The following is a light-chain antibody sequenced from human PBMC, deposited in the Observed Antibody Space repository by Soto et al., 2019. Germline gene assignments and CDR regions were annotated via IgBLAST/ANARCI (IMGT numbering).Light chain of an antibody. CDR2: GAS. V-gene: IGKV3-20*01. J-gene: IGKJ3*01. CDR3: QQYGTSPLFT. Sequence: EIVLTQSPGTLSLSPGERATLSCRASQSVSSSYLPWYQQKPGQAPRLLIYGASNRPSATSDRFSGSGFGTDFTLTISRLEPEDFAVYYCQQYGTSPLFTFGPGTTVDLK. CDR1: QSVSSSY.